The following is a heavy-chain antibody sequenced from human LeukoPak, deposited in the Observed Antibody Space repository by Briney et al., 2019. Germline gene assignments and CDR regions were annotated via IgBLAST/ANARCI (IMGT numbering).Heavy chain of an antibody. D-gene: IGHD6-19*01. CDR3: ATLAVAGTARDY. J-gene: IGHJ4*02. Sequence: SVKVSCKASGGTFSSYTISWVRRAPGQGHEWMGRIIPVLGIANYAQKFQGRVTITADKSTSTAYMELSSLRSEDTAVYYCATLAVAGTARDYWGQGTLVTVSS. CDR1: GGTFSSYT. V-gene: IGHV1-69*02. CDR2: IIPVLGIA.